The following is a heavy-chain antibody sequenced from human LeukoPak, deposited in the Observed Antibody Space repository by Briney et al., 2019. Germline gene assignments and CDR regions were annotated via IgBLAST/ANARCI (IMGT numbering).Heavy chain of an antibody. CDR2: INWNGGGT. Sequence: GRSLRLSCAATGFTFKDYGMHWVRQPPGKGLEWVSSINWNGGGTDYADSVKGRFTISRDNSKNTLYLQMNSLRAEDTAVYYCASSPSGYYGYYYYMDVWGKGTTVTVSS. V-gene: IGHV3-9*01. CDR1: GFTFKDYG. D-gene: IGHD3-22*01. J-gene: IGHJ6*03. CDR3: ASSPSGYYGYYYYMDV.